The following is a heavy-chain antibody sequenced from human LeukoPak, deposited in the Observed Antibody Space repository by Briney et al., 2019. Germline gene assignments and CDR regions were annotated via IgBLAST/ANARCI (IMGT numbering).Heavy chain of an antibody. Sequence: SETLSLTCAVSGGSISSGGYSWSWIRQPPGKGLEWIGYIYHSGSTYYNPSLKSRVTISVDRSKNQFSLKLSSVTAADTAVYYCARVLWSGEPPYNWFDPWGQGTLVTVSS. V-gene: IGHV4-30-2*01. J-gene: IGHJ5*02. CDR2: IYHSGST. D-gene: IGHD3-10*01. CDR1: GGSISSGGYS. CDR3: ARVLWSGEPPYNWFDP.